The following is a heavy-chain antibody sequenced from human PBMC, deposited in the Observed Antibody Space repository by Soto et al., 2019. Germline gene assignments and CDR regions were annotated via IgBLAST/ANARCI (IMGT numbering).Heavy chain of an antibody. CDR3: ARDSYTAVGGSAFDY. D-gene: IGHD6-19*01. Sequence: QVQLVESGGGVVQPGRSLRLSCAASGFTFSSYAMHWVRQAPGKGLEWVAVISYDGSKKYYADSVKGRFTISRDNSKNTLYLLMNSLRAEDTAVYYCARDSYTAVGGSAFDYWGQGTLVTVSS. J-gene: IGHJ4*02. V-gene: IGHV3-30-3*01. CDR1: GFTFSSYA. CDR2: ISYDGSKK.